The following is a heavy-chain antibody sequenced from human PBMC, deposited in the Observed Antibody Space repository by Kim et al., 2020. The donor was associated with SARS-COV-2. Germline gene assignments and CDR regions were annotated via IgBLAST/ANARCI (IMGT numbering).Heavy chain of an antibody. Sequence: YNADSVKGRFTISRANSKNPLSVQMDSLRAEDSAGYYCAKARRLVPGYIDYWGQGTLVTVSS. V-gene: IGHV3-30*02. J-gene: IGHJ4*02. CDR3: AKARRLVPGYIDY. D-gene: IGHD3-10*01.